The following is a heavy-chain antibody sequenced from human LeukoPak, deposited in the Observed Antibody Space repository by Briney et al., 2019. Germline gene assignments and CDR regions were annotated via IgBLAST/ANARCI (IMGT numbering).Heavy chain of an antibody. V-gene: IGHV3-7*01. Sequence: QPGGSLRLSCAASGFTFSTYWMTWVRQAPGKGLEWVANIKQDGSEKYYVDSVKGRFTISRDNAKNSLYLQMNSLRAEDTAVYYCAVIRFLEETGDYWGQGTLVTVSS. CDR1: GFTFSTYW. J-gene: IGHJ4*02. CDR2: IKQDGSEK. CDR3: AVIRFLEETGDY. D-gene: IGHD3-3*01.